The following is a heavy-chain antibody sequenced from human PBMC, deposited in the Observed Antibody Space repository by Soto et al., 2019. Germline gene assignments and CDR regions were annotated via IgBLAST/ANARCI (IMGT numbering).Heavy chain of an antibody. D-gene: IGHD5-12*01. CDR3: IRGNHTWLQLWHFDL. V-gene: IGHV1-69*12. CDR2: IIPIFGTA. CDR1: GGTFSSYA. J-gene: IGHJ2*01. Sequence: QVQLVQSGAEVKKPGSSVTVSCKASGGTFSSYAISWVRQAPGQGLEWMGGIIPIFGTANYAQKFQGRVTITADESTSTAHMELSSLRSQDTAWYFCIRGNHTWLQLWHFDLWGRGPLVTVSS.